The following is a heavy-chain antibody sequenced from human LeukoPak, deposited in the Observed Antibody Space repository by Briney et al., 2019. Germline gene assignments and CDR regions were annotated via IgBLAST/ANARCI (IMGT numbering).Heavy chain of an antibody. J-gene: IGHJ4*02. CDR1: GGSFSGYY. CDR2: INHSGST. D-gene: IGHD3-10*01. Sequence: SETLSLTCAVYGGSFSGYYWSWIRQPPGKGLEWIGEINHSGSTNYNPSLKSRVTISVDTSKNQFSLELSSVTAADTAVYYCARGFNYGSAAAKYWGQGTLVTVSS. CDR3: ARGFNYGSAAAKY. V-gene: IGHV4-34*01.